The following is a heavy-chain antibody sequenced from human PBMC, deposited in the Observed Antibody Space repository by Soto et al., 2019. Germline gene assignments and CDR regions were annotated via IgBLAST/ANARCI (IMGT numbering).Heavy chain of an antibody. CDR3: ARDRQSSGWLDAFDI. J-gene: IGHJ3*02. Sequence: GGSLRLSCAASGFTFSSYAMHWVRQAPGKGLEWVAVISYDGSNKYYADSVKGRFTISRDNSKNTLYLQMNSLRAEDTAVYYCARDRQSSGWLDAFDIWGQGTMVTVSS. V-gene: IGHV3-30-3*01. CDR1: GFTFSSYA. D-gene: IGHD6-19*01. CDR2: ISYDGSNK.